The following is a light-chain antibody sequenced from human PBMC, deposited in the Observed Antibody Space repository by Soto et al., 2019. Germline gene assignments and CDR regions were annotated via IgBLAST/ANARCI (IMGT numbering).Light chain of an antibody. J-gene: IGKJ1*01. V-gene: IGKV3-15*01. CDR2: GAS. Sequence: ETVMTQSPATLSVSPGERATLSCRASQSVYSSLAWYQQKPGQAPRLLIYGASTRATTIPARFSGSGSGTEFTLTISRLQSEDFAVYYCQQYNNWPPWTFGQGTKVDIK. CDR1: QSVYSS. CDR3: QQYNNWPPWT.